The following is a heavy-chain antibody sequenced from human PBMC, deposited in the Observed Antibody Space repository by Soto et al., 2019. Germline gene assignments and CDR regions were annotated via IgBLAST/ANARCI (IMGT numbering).Heavy chain of an antibody. J-gene: IGHJ6*02. Sequence: GGSLRLSCAASGFTFSSYGMHWVRQAPGKGLEWVAVISYDGSNKYYADSVKGRFTISRDNSKNTLYLQMNSLRAEDTAVYYCAKVLVGYSYGPGDVWGQGTTVTVYS. V-gene: IGHV3-30*18. CDR1: GFTFSSYG. CDR3: AKVLVGYSYGPGDV. D-gene: IGHD5-18*01. CDR2: ISYDGSNK.